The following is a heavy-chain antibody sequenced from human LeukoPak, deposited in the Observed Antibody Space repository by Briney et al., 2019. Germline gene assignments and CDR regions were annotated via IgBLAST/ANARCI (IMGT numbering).Heavy chain of an antibody. D-gene: IGHD3-16*01. CDR1: GFTCSTSW. J-gene: IGHJ4*02. Sequence: GGSLRLSCVASGFTCSTSWVTWVRQAPGKGLEWVANIDKHGNGKYYVDSVKGRFAISRDYANNSVFLQMNSLRAEDTSVYSCARDGGWGYYDLWGQGTPVTVSS. CDR2: IDKHGNGK. V-gene: IGHV3-7*01. CDR3: ARDGGWGYYDL.